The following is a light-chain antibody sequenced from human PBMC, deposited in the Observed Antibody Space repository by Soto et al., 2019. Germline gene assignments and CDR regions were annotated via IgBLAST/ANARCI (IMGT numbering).Light chain of an antibody. CDR3: QQYGSSPQT. CDR1: QSVSSNY. Sequence: EIVLTQYPGTLSLSPGERATLSCRASQSVSSNYLAWFQQKPGQAPRLLIYAASSRATGIPDRFSGSGSGTDFTLTISRLEPEDFAVYYCQQYGSSPQTFGQGTKVDI. V-gene: IGKV3-20*01. J-gene: IGKJ1*01. CDR2: AAS.